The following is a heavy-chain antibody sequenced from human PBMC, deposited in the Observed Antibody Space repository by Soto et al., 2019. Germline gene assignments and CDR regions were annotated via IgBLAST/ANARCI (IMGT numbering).Heavy chain of an antibody. D-gene: IGHD4-17*01. Sequence: EVQLEESGGGLVRPGASLRLSCAASGFTFNYYTMIWVRQAPGQGLEWVSSISSASDNIHYADSVKGRFTISRENAKNTVYLRMNILRDEDTAVYYCARHIATVTTERIDLWGQGTLVTVSS. CDR2: ISSASDNI. CDR3: ARHIATVTTERIDL. CDR1: GFTFNYYT. V-gene: IGHV3-21*01. J-gene: IGHJ4*02.